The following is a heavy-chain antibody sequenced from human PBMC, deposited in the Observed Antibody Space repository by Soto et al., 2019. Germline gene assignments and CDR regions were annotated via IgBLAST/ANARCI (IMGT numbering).Heavy chain of an antibody. V-gene: IGHV4-39*01. D-gene: IGHD3-10*01. Sequence: SETLSLTCTVSGGSISSSSYYWGWIRQPPGKGLEWIGGIYYSGSTYYNPSLKSRVTISVDTSKNQFSLKLSSVTAADTAVYYCARHGLRGDLWFGEPYNYYYYMDVWGKGTTVTVSS. CDR1: GGSISSSSYY. CDR3: ARHGLRGDLWFGEPYNYYYYMDV. CDR2: IYYSGST. J-gene: IGHJ6*03.